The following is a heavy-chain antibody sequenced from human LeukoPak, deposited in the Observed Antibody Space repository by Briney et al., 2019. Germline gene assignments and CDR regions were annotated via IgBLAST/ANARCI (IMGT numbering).Heavy chain of an antibody. CDR3: ARDGLRFLESHTNWFDP. J-gene: IGHJ5*02. CDR2: IWYDGSNK. D-gene: IGHD3-3*01. Sequence: GGSLRLSCAASGFTFSSYGMHWVRQAPGKGLEGVAVIWYDGSNKYYADSVKGRFTISRDNSKNTLYLQMNSLRAEDTAVYYCARDGLRFLESHTNWFDPWGQGTLVTVSS. V-gene: IGHV3-33*01. CDR1: GFTFSSYG.